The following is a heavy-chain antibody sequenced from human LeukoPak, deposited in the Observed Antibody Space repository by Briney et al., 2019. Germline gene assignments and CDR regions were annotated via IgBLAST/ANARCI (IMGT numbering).Heavy chain of an antibody. CDR2: IYYSGST. CDR1: GGSISSYY. V-gene: IGHV4-59*01. D-gene: IGHD1-26*01. CDR3: ARDGVGATNFDY. J-gene: IGHJ4*02. Sequence: SETLSLTCTVSGGSISSYYWSWIRQPPGKGLEWIGYIYYSGSTNYNPSLKSRVTISVDTSKNQFSLKLSSVTAADTAVYYCARDGVGATNFDYWGQGTLVTVSS.